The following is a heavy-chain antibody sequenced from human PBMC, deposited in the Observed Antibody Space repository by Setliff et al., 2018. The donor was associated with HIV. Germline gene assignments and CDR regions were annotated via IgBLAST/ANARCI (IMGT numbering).Heavy chain of an antibody. D-gene: IGHD3-9*01. CDR1: GITVSGIY. J-gene: IGHJ4*02. CDR2: INGGTTT. Sequence: PGGSLRLSCVASGITVSGIYMTWVRQAPGKGLEWVSVINGGTTTYYADSVKGRFTISRDNSKNTLYLQMNSLRVEDTAMYYCARDEALGGGYDILTGSHYFFESWGRGILVTVSS. V-gene: IGHV3-66*02. CDR3: ARDEALGGGYDILTGSHYFFES.